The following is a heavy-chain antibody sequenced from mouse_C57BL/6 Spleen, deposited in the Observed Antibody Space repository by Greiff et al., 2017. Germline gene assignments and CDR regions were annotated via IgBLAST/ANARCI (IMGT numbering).Heavy chain of an antibody. CDR3: ARGGYYYGSSYPWFAY. CDR1: GYTFTSYW. Sequence: QVQLKQPGAELVRPGSSVKLSCKASGYTFTSYWMHWVKQRPIQGLEWIGNIDPSDSETHYNQKFKDKATLTVDKSSSTAYMQLSSLTSEDSAVYYCARGGYYYGSSYPWFAYWGQGALVTVSA. D-gene: IGHD1-1*01. CDR2: IDPSDSET. V-gene: IGHV1-52*01. J-gene: IGHJ3*01.